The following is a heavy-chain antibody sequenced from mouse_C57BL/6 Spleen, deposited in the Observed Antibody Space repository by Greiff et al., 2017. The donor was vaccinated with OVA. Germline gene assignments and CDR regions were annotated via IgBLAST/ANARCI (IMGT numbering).Heavy chain of an antibody. CDR2: INPNNGGT. D-gene: IGHD2-5*01. J-gene: IGHJ4*01. Sequence: VQLQQSGPELVKPGASVKMSCKASGYTFTDYNMHWVKQSHGKSLEWIGYINPNNGGTSYNQKFKGKATLTVNKSSSTAYMELRSRTSEDSAVYYGARDHYSKYGGAMDYWGQGTSVTVSA. V-gene: IGHV1-22*01. CDR3: ARDHYSKYGGAMDY. CDR1: GYTFTDYN.